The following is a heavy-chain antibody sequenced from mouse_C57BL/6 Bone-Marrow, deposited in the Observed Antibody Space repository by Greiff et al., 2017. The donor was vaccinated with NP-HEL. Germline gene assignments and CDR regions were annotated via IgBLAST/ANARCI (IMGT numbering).Heavy chain of an antibody. V-gene: IGHV3-6*01. D-gene: IGHD1-1*02. CDR2: ISYDGSN. CDR3: AEGSFFDY. Sequence: EVQLQESGPGLVKPSQSLSLTCSVTGYSITSGYYWNWIRQFPGNKLEWMGYISYDGSNNYNPSLKNRISITRDTSKNQFFLKLNSVTTEDTATYYGAEGSFFDYWGQGTTLTVSS. J-gene: IGHJ2*01. CDR1: GYSITSGYY.